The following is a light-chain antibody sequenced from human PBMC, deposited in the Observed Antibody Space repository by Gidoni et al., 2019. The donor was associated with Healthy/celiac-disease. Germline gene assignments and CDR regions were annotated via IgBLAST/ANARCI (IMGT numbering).Light chain of an antibody. CDR3: QHYGSSSET. J-gene: IGKJ1*01. CDR1: QTVTNRL. V-gene: IGKV3-20*01. CDR2: GAS. Sequence: EIVLTHSPGTLSLSPGERATLSCRASQTVTNRLLAWYQQKPGQAPGLLIYGASTRSTGIPDRFSSSWSGTDFAHTISRLEPEDFAVYYCQHYGSSSETFGQGTKVEIK.